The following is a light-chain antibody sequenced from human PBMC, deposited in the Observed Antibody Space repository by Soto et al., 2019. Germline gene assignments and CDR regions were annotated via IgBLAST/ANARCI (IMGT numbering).Light chain of an antibody. CDR3: TSYSSSSTLYV. Sequence: QSVLTQPASVSGSPGQSIAISCTGTSSDVGAYNYVSWFQQHPGKAPKLMIYDVSNRPSGVFNRFSGSKSGNTASLTISGLQAEDEADYYCTSYSSSSTLYVFGTGTKVTVL. J-gene: IGLJ1*01. CDR2: DVS. V-gene: IGLV2-14*01. CDR1: SSDVGAYNY.